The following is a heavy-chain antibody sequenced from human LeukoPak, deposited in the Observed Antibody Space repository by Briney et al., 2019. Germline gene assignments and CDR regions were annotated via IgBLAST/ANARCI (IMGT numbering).Heavy chain of an antibody. V-gene: IGHV1-2*02. Sequence: ASVKVSCKPSGYTFTGQFIHWLRQAPGQGLEWMGWIDPPSGVPHFAQKFQDTVTTTRDTSIATAYLEVHRLKPDDTAVYYCARSGFSTGFYLDFWGQGTLISVSS. CDR2: IDPPSGVP. D-gene: IGHD2-8*02. J-gene: IGHJ4*02. CDR3: ARSGFSTGFYLDF. CDR1: GYTFTGQF.